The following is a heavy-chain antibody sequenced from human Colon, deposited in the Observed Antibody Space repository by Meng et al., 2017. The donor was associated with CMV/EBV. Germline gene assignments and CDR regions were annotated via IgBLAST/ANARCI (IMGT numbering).Heavy chain of an antibody. CDR3: ARDLWFGEGEDY. Sequence: GESLKISCVASGFNFSKIEMNWVRQAPRKGLEWLSYISSSGDRIYYADSVKGRFIVSRDNAKNSLFLQMDSLRAEDTAVYYCARDLWFGEGEDYWGQGTVVTVSS. J-gene: IGHJ4*02. D-gene: IGHD3-10*01. CDR2: ISSSGDRI. CDR1: GFNFSKIE. V-gene: IGHV3-48*03.